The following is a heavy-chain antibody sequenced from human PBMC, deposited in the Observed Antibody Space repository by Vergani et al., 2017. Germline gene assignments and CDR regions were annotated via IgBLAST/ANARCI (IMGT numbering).Heavy chain of an antibody. J-gene: IGHJ6*02. Sequence: EVQLLESGGDLVQPGGSLRLSCAASGFTFNHYAMNWVRQAPGKGLEWVSGISGSGGSTYDAGSVKGRFTISRDSSKNTLYLQMNSLSAGDTAVYYCSKANPRKSGYDYLYYYHAMDVWGQGTTVTVSS. CDR1: GFTFNHYA. D-gene: IGHD5-12*01. CDR2: ISGSGGST. V-gene: IGHV3-23*01. CDR3: SKANPRKSGYDYLYYYHAMDV.